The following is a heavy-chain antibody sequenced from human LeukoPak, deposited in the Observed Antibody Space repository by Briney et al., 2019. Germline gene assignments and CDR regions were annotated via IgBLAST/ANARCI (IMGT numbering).Heavy chain of an antibody. CDR1: GVSISSYY. CDR2: IYSSGST. Sequence: PSETLSLTCTVSGVSISSYYWSWIRQPAGKGLEWIGRIYSSGSTNYNPSPKSRVTMSVDTSKNHFSLKLSSATAADTAVYYCARGQYHLLYWYFDLWGRGTLVTVSS. J-gene: IGHJ2*01. D-gene: IGHD2-2*01. CDR3: ARGQYHLLYWYFDL. V-gene: IGHV4-4*07.